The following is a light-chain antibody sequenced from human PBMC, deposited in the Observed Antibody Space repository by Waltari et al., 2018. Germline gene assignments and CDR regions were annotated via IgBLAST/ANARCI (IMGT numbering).Light chain of an antibody. CDR3: QQRRNWPLT. CDR1: QSVSYY. Sequence: EIVLTQSPATLSLSPGEIATLSCRATQSVSYYLAWYQQRPGQAPRLLIDDTSNRATGIPARFSGSGSETDFTLTISSLEPEDFAVYYCQQRRNWPLTFGGGTKVEIK. J-gene: IGKJ4*01. V-gene: IGKV3-11*01. CDR2: DTS.